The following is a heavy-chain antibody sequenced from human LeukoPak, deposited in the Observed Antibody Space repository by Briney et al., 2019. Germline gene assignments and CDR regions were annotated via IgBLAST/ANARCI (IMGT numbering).Heavy chain of an antibody. Sequence: GGSLRLSCAASGFAVSSNYMSWVRQAPGKGLEWVSVIYSGGSTYYADSVKGRFTISRDNSKNTLYLQMNSLRAEDTAVYYCASHRGYYYDSSGSRPGAFDIWGQGTMVTVSS. J-gene: IGHJ3*02. CDR1: GFAVSSNY. CDR2: IYSGGST. V-gene: IGHV3-66*04. D-gene: IGHD3-22*01. CDR3: ASHRGYYYDSSGSRPGAFDI.